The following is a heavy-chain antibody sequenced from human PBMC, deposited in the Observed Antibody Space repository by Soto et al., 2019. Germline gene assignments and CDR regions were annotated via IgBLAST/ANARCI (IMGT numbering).Heavy chain of an antibody. CDR3: ARGGPIGGYSY. CDR2: MNTNSGNT. D-gene: IGHD5-12*01. V-gene: IGHV1-8*01. Sequence: QVQLVQSGAEVKKPGASVKVSCKASGYTFTSYDINWVRQATGQGLEWMGWMNTNSGNTGYAQKFKGRSTMTRNTSISTPYMELISRRSEDKAVYYCARGGPIGGYSYWGQGTLVTVSS. CDR1: GYTFTSYD. J-gene: IGHJ1*01.